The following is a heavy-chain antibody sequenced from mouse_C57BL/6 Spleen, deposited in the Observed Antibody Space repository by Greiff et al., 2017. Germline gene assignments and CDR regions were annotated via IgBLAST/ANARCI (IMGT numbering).Heavy chain of an antibody. J-gene: IGHJ2*01. Sequence: EVHLVESGGGLVKPGGSLKLSCAASGFTFSSYAMSWVRQTPEKRLEWVSTISDGGSYTYYPDNVKGRFTISRDNAKNNLYLQMGHLKSEDTAMYYCARDRGYGSFFDYWGQGTTLTVSS. CDR1: GFTFSSYA. V-gene: IGHV5-4*01. D-gene: IGHD1-1*01. CDR2: ISDGGSYT. CDR3: ARDRGYGSFFDY.